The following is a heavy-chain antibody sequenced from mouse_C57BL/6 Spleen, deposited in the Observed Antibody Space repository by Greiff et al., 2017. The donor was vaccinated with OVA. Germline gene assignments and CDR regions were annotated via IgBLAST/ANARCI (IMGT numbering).Heavy chain of an antibody. CDR1: GFTFSDYG. CDR2: ISSGSSTI. Sequence: EVQRVESGGGLVKPGGSLKLSCAASGFTFSDYGMHWVRQAPEKGLEWVAYISSGSSTIYYADTVKGRFTISRDNAKNTLFLQMACMGSRGPTMYYCARPFYSGSSYYFDYWGQGTTLTVSS. CDR3: ARPFYSGSSYYFDY. D-gene: IGHD1-1*01. J-gene: IGHJ2*01. V-gene: IGHV5-17*01.